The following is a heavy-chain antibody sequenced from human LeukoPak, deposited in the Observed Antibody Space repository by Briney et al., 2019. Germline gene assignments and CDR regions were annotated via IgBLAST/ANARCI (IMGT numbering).Heavy chain of an antibody. D-gene: IGHD3-10*01. V-gene: IGHV3-7*01. J-gene: IGHJ5*01. CDR3: AKEGAYPIITYDS. CDR2: IKQDGNEK. Sequence: GGSLRLSCAASGFTFSSYWMNWVRQAPGKGLEWVANIKQDGNEKHYEDSVKGRFSISRDNAKSSLYLQMDSLSAEDTAVYYCAKEGAYPIITYDSWGQGALVTVSS. CDR1: GFTFSSYW.